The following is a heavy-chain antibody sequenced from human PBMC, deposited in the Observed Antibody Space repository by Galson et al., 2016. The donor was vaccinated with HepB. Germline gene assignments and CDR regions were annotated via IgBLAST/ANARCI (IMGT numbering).Heavy chain of an antibody. J-gene: IGHJ4*02. V-gene: IGHV3-48*02. CDR2: XXYSXXXI. CDR1: GFNFSXXX. Sequence: SLRLSCAASGFNFSXXXMNXXXQAXXXGLXXVSXXXYSXXXIXXADSXXSRFTISRDNAKNSLXLQMDSLRDEDTAVNYCSRPIVGVAFDYWGQGTLVTVSS. CDR3: SRPIVGVAFDY. D-gene: IGHD1-26*01.